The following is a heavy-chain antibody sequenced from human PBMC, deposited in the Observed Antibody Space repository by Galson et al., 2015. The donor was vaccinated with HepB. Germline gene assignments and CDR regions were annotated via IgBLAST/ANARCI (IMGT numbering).Heavy chain of an antibody. V-gene: IGHV3-7*03. Sequence: SLRLSCAASGFTFSNDWISWVRQAPGKGLEWVANIKEDGSEKHYVDSVKGRFTISRDNGKNSLYLQMNSLRAEDTAFYYCSRHRGLGSWGQGTLVTVSS. CDR3: SRHRGLGS. CDR2: IKEDGSEK. J-gene: IGHJ4*02. CDR1: GFTFSNDW. D-gene: IGHD3-16*01.